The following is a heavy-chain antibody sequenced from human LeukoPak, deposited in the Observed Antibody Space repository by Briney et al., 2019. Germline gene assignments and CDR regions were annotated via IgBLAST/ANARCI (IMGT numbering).Heavy chain of an antibody. CDR3: AARAISAEYFQH. V-gene: IGHV3-23*01. Sequence: GGSLRLSCAASGFTFSSYAMSWVRQAPGKGLEWVSAISGSGGSTYYADSVKGPFTISRDNSKNTLYLQMNSLRAEDTAVYYCAARAISAEYFQHWGQGTLVTVSS. J-gene: IGHJ1*01. D-gene: IGHD3-3*02. CDR1: GFTFSSYA. CDR2: ISGSGGST.